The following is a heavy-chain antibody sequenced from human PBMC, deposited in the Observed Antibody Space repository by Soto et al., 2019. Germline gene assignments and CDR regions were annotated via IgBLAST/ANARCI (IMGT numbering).Heavy chain of an antibody. Sequence: QLQLQESGPGLVKPSETLSLTCTVSGGSISSSSYYWGWIRQPPGKGLEWIGSIYYSGSTYYNPSLKSRVTRSGDTSKNQFALKLSAVTAADTAVYYCARHHDYGDATIDYWGQGTLVTVSS. D-gene: IGHD4-17*01. CDR3: ARHHDYGDATIDY. V-gene: IGHV4-39*01. J-gene: IGHJ4*02. CDR1: GGSISSSSYY. CDR2: IYYSGST.